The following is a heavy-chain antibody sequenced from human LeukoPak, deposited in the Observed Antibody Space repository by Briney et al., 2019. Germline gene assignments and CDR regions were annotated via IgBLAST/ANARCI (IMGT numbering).Heavy chain of an antibody. CDR2: INQDGSEK. J-gene: IGHJ4*02. CDR1: GFTFSSYW. CDR3: ASDSGSQVPTLIFDY. D-gene: IGHD3-22*01. Sequence: GGSLRLSCAASGFTFSSYWMSWVRQAPGKGLEWVAHINQDGSEKYYVDSVKGRFTISRDNAKNSLYLQMNSLRAEDTAVYYCASDSGSQVPTLIFDYWGQGTLVTVSS. V-gene: IGHV3-7*01.